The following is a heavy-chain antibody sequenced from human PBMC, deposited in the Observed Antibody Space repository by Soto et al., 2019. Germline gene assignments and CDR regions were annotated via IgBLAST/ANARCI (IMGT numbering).Heavy chain of an antibody. Sequence: QVQLQQWGAGLLKPSETLSLTCAVYGGSFSGYYWSWIRQPPGKGLEWMGEINHSGSTNYNPSLKSRDTISVDTSKNQFSLKLSSVTAADTAVYYCARGLSGYSRGVWFDPWGQGTLVTVSS. CDR2: INHSGST. CDR1: GGSFSGYY. CDR3: ARGLSGYSRGVWFDP. D-gene: IGHD3-22*01. J-gene: IGHJ5*02. V-gene: IGHV4-34*01.